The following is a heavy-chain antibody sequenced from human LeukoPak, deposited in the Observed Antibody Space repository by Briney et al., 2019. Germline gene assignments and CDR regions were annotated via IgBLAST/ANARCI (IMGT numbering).Heavy chain of an antibody. D-gene: IGHD2-21*02. CDR2: IHPNSGGT. J-gene: IGHJ6*03. Sequence: ASVKVSCKASGYTFTAYYMHWVRQAPGQGLEWMGWIHPNSGGTKFAQKFQGGVTLSRDASLKTVYMELSSLRSDDTAIYYCARDRCNGGDCSSWNYMDVWGKGTMVTVSS. V-gene: IGHV1-2*02. CDR1: GYTFTAYY. CDR3: ARDRCNGGDCSSWNYMDV.